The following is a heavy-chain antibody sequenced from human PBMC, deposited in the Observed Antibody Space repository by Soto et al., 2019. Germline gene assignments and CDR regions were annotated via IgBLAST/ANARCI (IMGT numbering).Heavy chain of an antibody. D-gene: IGHD1-26*01. Sequence: EAQLVQSGGGLVQPGGSLRVSCAGSGFSFSTYSMNWVRQAPGKGLEWVAYISSRRDTIYYADSVKGRFTISRDNANNSLYLQMNSLRDEDTAVYFCARCSGATRRIDYGMDVWGQGTTVTVSS. CDR2: ISSRRDTI. CDR1: GFSFSTYS. J-gene: IGHJ6*02. CDR3: ARCSGATRRIDYGMDV. V-gene: IGHV3-48*02.